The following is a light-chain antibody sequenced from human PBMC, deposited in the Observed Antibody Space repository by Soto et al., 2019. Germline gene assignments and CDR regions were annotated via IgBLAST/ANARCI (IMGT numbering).Light chain of an antibody. CDR2: DAS. Sequence: EIVLTQSPATLSVSPGERATLSCRASQSVSGHLDWYQQKPGQAPRLLIYDASTRATGVPARFSGSGSGTEFTLTISNLQSEDSAVYHCHQYSNQFRTFGQGTKVDIK. CDR3: HQYSNQFRT. J-gene: IGKJ1*01. V-gene: IGKV3-15*01. CDR1: QSVSGH.